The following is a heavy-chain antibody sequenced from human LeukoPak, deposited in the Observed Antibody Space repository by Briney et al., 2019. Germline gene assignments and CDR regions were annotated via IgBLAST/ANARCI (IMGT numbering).Heavy chain of an antibody. V-gene: IGHV1-2*02. D-gene: IGHD3-3*01. Sequence: GASVKVSCKASGYTFTGYYMHWVRQAPGQGLEWMGWINPNSGGTNYAQKFQGRVTMTRDTSISTAYMELSRLRSDDTAVYYCARGHKLGDDFWSEYFDYWGQGTLVTVSS. CDR3: ARGHKLGDDFWSEYFDY. J-gene: IGHJ4*02. CDR2: INPNSGGT. CDR1: GYTFTGYY.